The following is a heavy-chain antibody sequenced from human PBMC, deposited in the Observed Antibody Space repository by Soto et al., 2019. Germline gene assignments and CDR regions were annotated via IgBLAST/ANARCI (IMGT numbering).Heavy chain of an antibody. CDR1: GFSLSTSGVG. CDR2: IYWDDDK. V-gene: IGHV2-5*02. CDR3: AHIDEGSGSHTTSFDY. D-gene: IGHD3-10*01. Sequence: QITLKESGPTLVKPTQTLTLTCTFSGFSLSTSGVGVGWIRQPPGKALEWLALIYWDDDKRYSPSLKSRLSIPKDTPKHQVVLKMTNMDPVDTATYYCAHIDEGSGSHTTSFDYWGQGTLVTVSS. J-gene: IGHJ4*02.